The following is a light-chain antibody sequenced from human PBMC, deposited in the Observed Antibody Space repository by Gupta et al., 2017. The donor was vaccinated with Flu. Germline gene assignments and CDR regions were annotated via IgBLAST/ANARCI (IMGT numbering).Light chain of an antibody. Sequence: DIVLLQSPATLSLSPGERATLSCRASQSVNSYLAWYQQRPGQAPRLLIYDASNRATGVPARFSGSGCGTDFTLTISSRDPEDFAIYYCQQDSNWPRGTFGHGTKVDIK. V-gene: IGKV3-11*01. J-gene: IGKJ3*01. CDR1: QSVNSY. CDR3: QQDSNWPRGT. CDR2: DAS.